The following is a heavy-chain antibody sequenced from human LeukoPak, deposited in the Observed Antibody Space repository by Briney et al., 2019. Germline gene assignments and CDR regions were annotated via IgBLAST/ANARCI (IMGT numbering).Heavy chain of an antibody. Sequence: GGFLRLSCTAPGFTVSISNISWVRKAPWKGLEWVSAIYSGGTTYYADSVKGRFTISRDNSKNMLYLQMNSLRAEDTAMYHCARQMGESTNFDNWGQGTLVTVSS. CDR2: IYSGGTT. CDR1: GFTVSISN. V-gene: IGHV3-53*01. D-gene: IGHD2-2*01. CDR3: ARQMGESTNFDN. J-gene: IGHJ4*02.